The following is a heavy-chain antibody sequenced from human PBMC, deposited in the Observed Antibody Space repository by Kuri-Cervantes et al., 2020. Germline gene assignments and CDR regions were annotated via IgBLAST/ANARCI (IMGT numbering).Heavy chain of an antibody. J-gene: IGHJ2*01. D-gene: IGHD4-17*01. Sequence: GGSLRLSCAASGFTFSSYGVHWVRQAPGKGLEWVAVISYDGSNKYYADSVKGRSTISRDNSKNTLYLQMNSLRAEDTAVYYCARDVGGDYSIDWYFDLWGRGTLVTVSS. CDR2: ISYDGSNK. CDR3: ARDVGGDYSIDWYFDL. CDR1: GFTFSSYG. V-gene: IGHV3-30*03.